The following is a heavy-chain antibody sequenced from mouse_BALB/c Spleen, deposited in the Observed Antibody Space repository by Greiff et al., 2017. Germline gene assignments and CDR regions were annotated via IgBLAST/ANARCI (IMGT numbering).Heavy chain of an antibody. CDR3: ARVYGNYGGYYAMDY. CDR1: GFSLTSYG. CDR2: IWSGGST. J-gene: IGHJ4*01. V-gene: IGHV2-2*02. Sequence: QVQLQQSGPGLVQPSQSLSITCTVSGFSLTSYGVHWVRQSPGKGLEWLGVIWSGGSTDYNAAFISRLSISKDNSKSQVFFKMNSLQANDTAIYYCARVYGNYGGYYAMDYWGQGTSVTVSS. D-gene: IGHD2-1*01.